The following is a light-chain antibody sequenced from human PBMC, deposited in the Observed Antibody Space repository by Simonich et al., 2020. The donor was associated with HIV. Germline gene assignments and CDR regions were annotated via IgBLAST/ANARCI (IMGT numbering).Light chain of an antibody. CDR1: QSISSW. CDR2: KAS. V-gene: IGKV1-5*03. J-gene: IGKJ1*01. Sequence: DIQMTKPLSTLPASVGKRVPITCRASQSISSWLAWYQQKPGKAPKLLIYKASSLESGVPSRFSGSGSGTDFTLTISSLQPEDFATYYCQQSYSTPPTFGQGTKVEIK. CDR3: QQSYSTPPT.